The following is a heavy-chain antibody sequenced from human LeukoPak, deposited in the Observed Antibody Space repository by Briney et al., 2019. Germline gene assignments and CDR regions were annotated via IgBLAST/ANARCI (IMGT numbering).Heavy chain of an antibody. CDR1: GFTFSSYA. CDR2: MSGSGGST. CDR3: AKGPWELGDLDY. D-gene: IGHD1-26*01. V-gene: IGHV3-23*01. Sequence: GGSLRLSCAASGFTFSSYAMSWVRQAPGKGREWVSAMSGSGGSTYYTDSVKGRFTISRDNYKNTLYLPMNSLRAEDTAVYYCAKGPWELGDLDYWGQGTLVTVSS. J-gene: IGHJ4*02.